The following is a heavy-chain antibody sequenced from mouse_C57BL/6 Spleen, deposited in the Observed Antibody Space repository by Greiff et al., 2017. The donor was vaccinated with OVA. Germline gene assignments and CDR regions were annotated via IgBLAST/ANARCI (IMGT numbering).Heavy chain of an antibody. Sequence: QVQLKQPGAELVMPGASVKLSCKASGYTFTSYWMHWVKQRPGQGLEWIGEIDPSDSYTNYNQKFKGKSTLTVDKSSSTAYMQLSRLTSEDSAVYYRARLTTVVMDYWGQGTSVTVSA. CDR3: ARLTTVVMDY. CDR1: GYTFTSYW. V-gene: IGHV1-69*01. CDR2: IDPSDSYT. J-gene: IGHJ4*01. D-gene: IGHD1-1*01.